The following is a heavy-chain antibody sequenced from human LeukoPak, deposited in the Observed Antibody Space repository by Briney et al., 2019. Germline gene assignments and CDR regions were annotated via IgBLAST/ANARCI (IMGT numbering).Heavy chain of an antibody. CDR1: GFTFSSSA. CDR2: ISGSGGST. D-gene: IGHD3-22*01. Sequence: GGSLRLSCAASGFTFSSSALNWVRPAPGKGLEWVSAISGSGGSTYYADSVKGRFTISRDNSRNTLYLQMNSLRAEDTAVYYCTGAGYYDSSGYYTKTRWGQGTLVTVSS. V-gene: IGHV3-23*01. J-gene: IGHJ4*02. CDR3: TGAGYYDSSGYYTKTR.